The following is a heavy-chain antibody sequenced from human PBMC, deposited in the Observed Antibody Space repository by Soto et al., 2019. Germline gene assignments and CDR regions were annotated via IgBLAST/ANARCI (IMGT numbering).Heavy chain of an antibody. J-gene: IGHJ4*02. CDR1: EGTFNSYA. D-gene: IGHD6-13*01. CDR3: ASGASRWYPYFFDS. V-gene: IGHV1-69*01. CDR2: IIPYYNTL. Sequence: QAQVVQSGAEVRKPGSSVKLSCKASEGTFNSYAIAWVRQAPGQGLEWMGGIIPYYNTLNYAQKFQDRVTIIADDSTNPVYMELSSLRSDDTAVYFCASGASRWYPYFFDSWPREPWSPSPQ.